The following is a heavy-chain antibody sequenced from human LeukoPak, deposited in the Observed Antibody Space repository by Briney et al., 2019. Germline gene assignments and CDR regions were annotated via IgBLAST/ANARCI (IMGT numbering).Heavy chain of an antibody. CDR2: IYHSGST. CDR3: ARETSGLVEMANPAIFDY. J-gene: IGHJ4*02. Sequence: SETLSLTCTVSGYSISSGYYWGWIRQPPGKGLEWIGSIYHSGSTYYNPSLKSRVTISVDTSKNQFSLKLSSVTAADTAVYYCARETSGLVEMANPAIFDYWGQGTLVTVSS. CDR1: GYSISSGYY. D-gene: IGHD5-24*01. V-gene: IGHV4-38-2*02.